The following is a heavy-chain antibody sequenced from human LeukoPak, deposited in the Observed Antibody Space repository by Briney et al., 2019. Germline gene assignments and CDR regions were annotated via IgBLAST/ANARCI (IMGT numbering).Heavy chain of an antibody. D-gene: IGHD4-17*01. J-gene: IGHJ4*02. CDR2: ISPSGGST. Sequence: ASVKVSCKASGYTFTSYYMHWVRQAPGQGLEWMGIISPSGGSTSYAQKFQGRVTMTRDMSTSTVYMELSSLRSEDTAVYYCARDLGPNDYGDFGDYWGQGTLVTVSS. CDR1: GYTFTSYY. V-gene: IGHV1-46*01. CDR3: ARDLGPNDYGDFGDY.